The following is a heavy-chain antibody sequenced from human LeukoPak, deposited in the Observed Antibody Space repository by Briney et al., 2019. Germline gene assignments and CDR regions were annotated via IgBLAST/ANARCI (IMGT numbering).Heavy chain of an antibody. CDR1: GFTFSDYY. D-gene: IGHD6-6*01. CDR3: ASRIAARPIDY. V-gene: IGHV3-11*04. CDR2: IRTSGSTI. Sequence: GGSLRLSCAASGFTFSDYYMSWIRQAPGKGLEWVSYIRTSGSTIYYAASVKGRFTISRDNAKNSLYLQMNSLRAEDTAVYYCASRIAARPIDYWGQGTLVTVSS. J-gene: IGHJ4*02.